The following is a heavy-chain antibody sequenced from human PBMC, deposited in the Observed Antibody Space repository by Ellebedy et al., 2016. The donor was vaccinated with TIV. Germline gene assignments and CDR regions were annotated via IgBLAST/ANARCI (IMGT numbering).Heavy chain of an antibody. CDR2: INPNSGGT. CDR1: GYTFTGYY. D-gene: IGHD5-24*01. V-gene: IGHV1-2*02. CDR3: AREGKRWLQLADY. Sequence: ASVKVSXXASGYTFTGYYMHWVRQAPGQGLEWMGWINPNSGGTNYAQKFQGRVTMTRDTSISTAYMELSRLRSDDTAVYYCAREGKRWLQLADYWGQGTLVTVSS. J-gene: IGHJ4*02.